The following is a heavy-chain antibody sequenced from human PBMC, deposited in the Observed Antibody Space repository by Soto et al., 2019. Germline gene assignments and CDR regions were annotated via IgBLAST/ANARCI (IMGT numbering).Heavy chain of an antibody. J-gene: IGHJ6*03. D-gene: IGHD2-2*01. CDR2: ISSSSSYI. Sequence: GGSLRLSCAASGFTFSSYSMNWVRQAPGKGLEWVSSISSSSSYIYYADSVKGRFTISRDNAKNSLYLQMNSLRAEDTAVYYCARESRRCRGTSCYLGTPPYYYYYMDVWGKGTTVTVSS. CDR1: GFTFSSYS. CDR3: ARESRRCRGTSCYLGTPPYYYYYMDV. V-gene: IGHV3-21*01.